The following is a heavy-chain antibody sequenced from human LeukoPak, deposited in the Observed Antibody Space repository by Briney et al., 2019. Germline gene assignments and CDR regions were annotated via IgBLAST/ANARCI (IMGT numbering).Heavy chain of an antibody. CDR2: IRGNGGTT. V-gene: IGHV3-23*01. D-gene: IGHD3-22*01. CDR3: VKLTQSYYDSRSDY. CDR1: GFTFNNYA. Sequence: GGSLRLSCAASGFTFNNYAMSWVRQAPGKGPEWVAAIRGNGGTTYYADSVKGRFTTSRDNSKNRLYLQMSSLRAEDTAVYYCVKLTQSYYDSRSDYWGQGTLVTVSS. J-gene: IGHJ4*02.